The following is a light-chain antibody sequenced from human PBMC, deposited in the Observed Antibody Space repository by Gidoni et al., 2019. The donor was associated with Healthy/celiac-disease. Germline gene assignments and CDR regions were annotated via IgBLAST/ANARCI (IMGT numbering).Light chain of an antibody. J-gene: IGLJ1*01. CDR3: SSYTSSSTLYV. V-gene: IGLV2-14*03. CDR2: DVS. CDR1: SSDVGGYNY. Sequence: QSALTQPASVSGSPGQSITISCTGTSSDVGGYNYVSWSQQPPGQAPKLIIYDVSNPPSGVSTRFSGSKSGNTASLTIAGLQAEDEADYYCSSYTSSSTLYVFGTGTKVTVL.